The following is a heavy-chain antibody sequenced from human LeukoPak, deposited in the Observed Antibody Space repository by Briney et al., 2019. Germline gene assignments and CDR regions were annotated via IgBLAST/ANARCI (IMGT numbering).Heavy chain of an antibody. CDR1: VYTFTSYG. CDR2: ISAYNGNT. Sequence: GASVKVSCKASVYTFTSYGISWVRQAPGQGLEWMGWISAYNGNTNYAQKLQGRVTMTTDASTSTAYMELRSLRSDDTAVYYCASTPYYDSSGYNYWGQGTLVTVSS. CDR3: ASTPYYDSSGYNY. D-gene: IGHD3-22*01. J-gene: IGHJ4*02. V-gene: IGHV1-18*01.